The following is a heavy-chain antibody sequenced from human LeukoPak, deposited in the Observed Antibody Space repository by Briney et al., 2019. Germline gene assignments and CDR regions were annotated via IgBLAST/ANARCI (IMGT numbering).Heavy chain of an antibody. V-gene: IGHV3-7*03. D-gene: IGHD3-3*01. J-gene: IGHJ6*02. CDR2: IKQDGSEK. CDR1: GFTFSSYW. Sequence: PGGSLRLSCAASGFTFSSYWMSWVRQAPGKGLEWVANIKQDGSEKYYVDSVKGRFTISRDNAKNSLYLQMNSLRAEVTAVYYCARDQYYDFWSGYYEGPAYYYYGMDVWGQGTTVTVSS. CDR3: ARDQYYDFWSGYYEGPAYYYYGMDV.